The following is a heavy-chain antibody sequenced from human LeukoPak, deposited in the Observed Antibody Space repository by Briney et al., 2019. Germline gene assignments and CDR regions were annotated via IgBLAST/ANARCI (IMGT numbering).Heavy chain of an antibody. J-gene: IGHJ4*02. CDR2: AFHAGSI. Sequence: SETLSLTRAVSGSSISSTYYWAWIRQPPGKGLEWIGSAFHAGSIYYNPSLKSRVTVSVDTSKNQFSLKLTSVTAADTAVYYCARGDYFIDFWGQGTLVTVSS. V-gene: IGHV4-38-2*01. CDR1: GSSISSTYY. D-gene: IGHD2/OR15-2a*01. CDR3: ARGDYFIDF.